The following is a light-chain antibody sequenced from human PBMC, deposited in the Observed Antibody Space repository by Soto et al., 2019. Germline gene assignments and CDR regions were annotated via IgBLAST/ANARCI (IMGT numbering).Light chain of an antibody. J-gene: IGKJ2*01. CDR1: QSISTE. Sequence: EKGMTQSPPPLSVSPGERATPSCRASQSISTELAWYQQKPAQPPSLLIYSASTRATGVPARFTGSGSGSEFTLTISGLQSEDFAVYYCQQGHNWPLTFGQGTRLEI. CDR3: QQGHNWPLT. CDR2: SAS. V-gene: IGKV3-15*01.